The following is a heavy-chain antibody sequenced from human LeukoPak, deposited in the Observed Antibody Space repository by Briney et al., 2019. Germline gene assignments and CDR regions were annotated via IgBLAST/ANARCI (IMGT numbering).Heavy chain of an antibody. CDR2: ISSSSSTI. V-gene: IGHV3-48*02. D-gene: IGHD1-7*01. CDR3: ASPNWNYDHDAFDI. CDR1: GFTFSSYS. J-gene: IGHJ3*02. Sequence: PGGSLRLSCAASGFTFSSYSMNWVRQAPGKGLEWVSYISSSSSTIYYADSVKGRFTISRDNAKNSLYLQMNSLRDEDTAVYYCASPNWNYDHDAFDIWGQGTMVTVSS.